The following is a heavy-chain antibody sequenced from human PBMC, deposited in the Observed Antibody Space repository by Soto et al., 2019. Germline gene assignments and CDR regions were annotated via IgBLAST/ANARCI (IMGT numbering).Heavy chain of an antibody. CDR1: GFTFSSYS. D-gene: IGHD2-2*01. J-gene: IGHJ2*01. CDR2: ISGSGGST. Sequence: GGSLILSCAASGFTFSSYSMSWVRQAPGKGLEWVSAISGSGGSTYYADSVKGRFTISRDNSKNTLYLQMNSLGAEDTAVYYCAKDIVVVPAAYYWYFDLWGRGTLVTVSS. V-gene: IGHV3-23*01. CDR3: AKDIVVVPAAYYWYFDL.